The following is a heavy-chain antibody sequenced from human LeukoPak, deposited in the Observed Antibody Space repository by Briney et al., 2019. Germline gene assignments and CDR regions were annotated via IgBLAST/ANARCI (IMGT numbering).Heavy chain of an antibody. D-gene: IGHD4-23*01. J-gene: IGHJ4*02. CDR1: GGSISSGGYS. CDR2: IYHSGST. Sequence: SETLSLTCTVSGGSISSGGYSWSWIRQPPGKGLEWIGYIYHSGSTYYNPSLKSRVTISVDRSKNQFSLKLSSVTAADTAVYYCARGPTTVVTPYFDYWGQGTLVTVSS. CDR3: ARGPTTVVTPYFDY. V-gene: IGHV4-30-2*01.